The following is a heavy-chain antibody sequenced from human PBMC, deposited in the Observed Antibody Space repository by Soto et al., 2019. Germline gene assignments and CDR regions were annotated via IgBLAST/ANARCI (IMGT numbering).Heavy chain of an antibody. CDR1: GFPFRGNA. CDR3: VKEGTSGWYLPFDY. Sequence: GGSLRLSCAASGFPFRGNALHWVRQAPGKGLEWVAVISYDGSKKYYADSVKGRFTISRDNSKNTLYLQMNSLRAEDTAIYYCVKEGTSGWYLPFDYWGQGT. CDR2: ISYDGSKK. V-gene: IGHV3-30-3*01. D-gene: IGHD6-19*01. J-gene: IGHJ4*02.